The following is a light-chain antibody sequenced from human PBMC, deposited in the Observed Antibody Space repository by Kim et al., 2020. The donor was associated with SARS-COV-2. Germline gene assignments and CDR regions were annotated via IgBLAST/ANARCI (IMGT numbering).Light chain of an antibody. J-gene: IGLJ1*01. CDR2: RDT. CDR1: HIGSKN. Sequence: SYELTQPLSVSVPLGQTARITCGGNHIGSKNVHWCQQNPGQAPVVVIYRDTNRPSGIPERFSGSNSGNTATLTISRVQAGDEADYYCQVWDRSTASYVFGNGTKVTVL. V-gene: IGLV3-9*01. CDR3: QVWDRSTASYV.